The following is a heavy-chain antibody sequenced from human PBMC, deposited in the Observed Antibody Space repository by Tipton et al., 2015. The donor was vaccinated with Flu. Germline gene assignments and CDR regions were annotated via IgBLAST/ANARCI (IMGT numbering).Heavy chain of an antibody. D-gene: IGHD1-7*01. V-gene: IGHV4-39*07. Sequence: TLSLTCTVSGGSISSSSYYWGWIRQPPGKGLEWIGSIYYSGSTYYNPSLKSRVTISVDTSKNQFSLKLSSVTAADTAVYYCARDAGNYVPYYYGMDVWGQGTTVTVSS. J-gene: IGHJ6*02. CDR3: ARDAGNYVPYYYGMDV. CDR2: IYYSGST. CDR1: GGSISSSSYY.